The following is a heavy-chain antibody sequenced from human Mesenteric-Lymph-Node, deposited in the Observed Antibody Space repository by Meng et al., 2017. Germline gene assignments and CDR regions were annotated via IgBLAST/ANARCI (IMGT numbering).Heavy chain of an antibody. CDR2: ISGSGGST. V-gene: IGHV3-23*01. J-gene: IGHJ4*02. Sequence: GESLKISCAASGFTFSSYAMSWVRQAPGKGLEWVSAISGSGGSTYYADSVKGRFTISRDNAKDSVYLQMNSLRAEDTAVYYCARAGSTHVGTAAVVTAINLDFWGQGTVVTVSS. CDR3: ARAGSTHVGTAAVVTAINLDF. CDR1: GFTFSSYA. D-gene: IGHD2-21*02.